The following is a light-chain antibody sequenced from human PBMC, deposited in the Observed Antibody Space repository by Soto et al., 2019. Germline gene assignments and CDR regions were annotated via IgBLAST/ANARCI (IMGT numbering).Light chain of an antibody. CDR2: DAS. J-gene: IGKJ2*01. V-gene: IGKV1-5*01. Sequence: DIQMTQSPSTLSASVGDRVTITCRASQSISSWLAWYQQKPGKAPKLLIYDASSLESGIPSRFSGSGSGTEFTLTISSLQPDDFATYYCQKYNSYLFTFEKGTKLEIK. CDR1: QSISSW. CDR3: QKYNSYLFT.